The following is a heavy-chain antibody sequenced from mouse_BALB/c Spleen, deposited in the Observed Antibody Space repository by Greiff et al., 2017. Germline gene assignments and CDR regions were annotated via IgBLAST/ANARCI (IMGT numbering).Heavy chain of an antibody. D-gene: IGHD2-3*01. Sequence: VQLQESGAELVKPGASVKLSCKTSGYTFTSYWIQWVKQRPGQGLGWIGEIFPGTGTTYYNEKFKGKATLTIDTSSSTAYMQLSSLTSEDSAVYFCARRVYDGYYDYFDYWGQGTTLTVSS. J-gene: IGHJ2*01. CDR2: IFPGTGTT. CDR3: ARRVYDGYYDYFDY. V-gene: IGHV1S132*01. CDR1: GYTFTSYW.